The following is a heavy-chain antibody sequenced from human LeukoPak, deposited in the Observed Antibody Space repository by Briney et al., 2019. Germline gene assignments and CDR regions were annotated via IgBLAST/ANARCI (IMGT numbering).Heavy chain of an antibody. J-gene: IGHJ4*02. Sequence: GGSLRLSCAASGFTLCIYAMSWVRQAPGKGLEWVSAISGSGGSTYYADSVKGRFTISRDNSKNTLYLQMNSLRAEDTAVYYCAKDLRYDFWSGYSIDYWGQGTLVTVSS. CDR1: GFTLCIYA. CDR2: ISGSGGST. D-gene: IGHD3-3*01. V-gene: IGHV3-23*01. CDR3: AKDLRYDFWSGYSIDY.